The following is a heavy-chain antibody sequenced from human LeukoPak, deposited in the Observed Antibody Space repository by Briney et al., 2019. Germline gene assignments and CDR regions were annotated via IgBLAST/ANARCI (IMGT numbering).Heavy chain of an antibody. CDR1: GYTFTSYD. V-gene: IGHV1-8*01. J-gene: IGHJ3*02. CDR2: MNPNSGNT. Sequence: ASVKVSCKASGYTFTSYDINWVRQATGQGLEWMGWMNPNSGNTGYAQKFQGRVTMTRNTSISTAYMELSSLRSEDTAVYYCARVGGGVLRYFDWSHGAFDIWGQGTMVTVSS. CDR3: ARVGGGVLRYFDWSHGAFDI. D-gene: IGHD3-9*01.